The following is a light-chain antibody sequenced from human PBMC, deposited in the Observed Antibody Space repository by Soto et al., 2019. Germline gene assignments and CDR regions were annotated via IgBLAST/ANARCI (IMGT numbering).Light chain of an antibody. V-gene: IGLV2-14*03. CDR1: SSDIGSHDH. Sequence: QSALTQPASVSGSPGQSITISCTGTSSDIGSHDHVFWYQQHPNKAPRLLIFDVSNRPSGISNRFSGSKSGNTASLTISGLQTEDEADYHCSSYTGANSLLFGGGTKPTVL. CDR3: SSYTGANSLL. J-gene: IGLJ3*02. CDR2: DVS.